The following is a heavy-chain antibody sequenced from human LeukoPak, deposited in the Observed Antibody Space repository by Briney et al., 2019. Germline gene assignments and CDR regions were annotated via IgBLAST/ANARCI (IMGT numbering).Heavy chain of an antibody. Sequence: GGSLRLSCAASGFTFSGYSMSWVRQAPGKGLEWVSYINRISIIIDYADSVKGRFTISTDNAKNSLYLQMNSLRDEDTAVYYCARDRDYAFDYWGQGTLVTVSS. CDR3: ARDRDYAFDY. CDR2: INRISIII. CDR1: GFTFSGYS. V-gene: IGHV3-48*02. D-gene: IGHD4-17*01. J-gene: IGHJ4*02.